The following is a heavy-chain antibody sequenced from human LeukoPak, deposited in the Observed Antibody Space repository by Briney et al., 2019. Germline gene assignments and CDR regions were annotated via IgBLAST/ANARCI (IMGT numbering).Heavy chain of an antibody. J-gene: IGHJ6*02. V-gene: IGHV3-21*01. CDR2: SSSYI. Sequence: SSSYIYYADSVKGRFTISRDNAKNSLYLQMNSLRAEDTAVYYCARDDVDTAMVSYYYGMDVWGQGTTVTVSS. D-gene: IGHD5-18*01. CDR3: ARDDVDTAMVSYYYGMDV.